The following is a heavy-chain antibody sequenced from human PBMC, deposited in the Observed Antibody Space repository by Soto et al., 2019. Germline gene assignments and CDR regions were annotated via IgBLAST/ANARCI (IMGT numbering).Heavy chain of an antibody. Sequence: QVQLQESGPGLVQPSQTLSLTCSVSGGSFDRGDYYWHWIRQPPGKFLEYIGYVYYTGSTYYNPSLKSLFTISLDTSENQFSLKLNSVTAADTAVYFCAWSSSTSHNYGLDVWGQGTTVTVSS. CDR3: AWSSSTSHNYGLDV. D-gene: IGHD6-6*01. CDR1: GGSFDRGDYY. CDR2: VYYTGST. V-gene: IGHV4-30-4*01. J-gene: IGHJ6*02.